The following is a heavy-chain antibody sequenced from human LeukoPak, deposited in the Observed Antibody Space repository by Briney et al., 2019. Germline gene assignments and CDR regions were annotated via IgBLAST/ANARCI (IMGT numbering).Heavy chain of an antibody. CDR3: ARARFPGIAAAEDY. V-gene: IGHV1-8*03. CDR1: GYTFTSYD. J-gene: IGHJ4*02. D-gene: IGHD6-13*01. CDR2: MNPNSGNT. Sequence: ASVKVSCKASGYTFTSYDINWVRQATGQGLEWMGWMNPNSGNTGYAQKFQGRVTITRNTSISTAYMELSSLRSEDTAVYYCARARFPGIAAAEDYWGQGTLVTVSS.